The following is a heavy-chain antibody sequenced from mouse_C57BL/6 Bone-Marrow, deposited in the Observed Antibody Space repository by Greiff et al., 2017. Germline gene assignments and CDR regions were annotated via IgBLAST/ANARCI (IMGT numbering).Heavy chain of an antibody. CDR3: ARAEGSNLGDLDV. V-gene: IGHV1-72*01. CDR1: GYTFTSYW. Sequence: VQLQQPGAELVKPGASVKLSCKASGYTFTSYWMHWVKQRPGRGLEWIGRIDPNSSGTKYNEKFKSKATLTVDKPSSTAYMLLSSLTSEDSAVXDCARAEGSNLGDLDVWGKGTTVTVSS. D-gene: IGHD4-1*01. J-gene: IGHJ1*03. CDR2: IDPNSSGT.